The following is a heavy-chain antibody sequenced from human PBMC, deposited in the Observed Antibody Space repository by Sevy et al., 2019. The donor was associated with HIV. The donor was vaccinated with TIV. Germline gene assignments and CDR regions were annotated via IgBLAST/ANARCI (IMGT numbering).Heavy chain of an antibody. CDR3: ARLAVVSGRFDP. CDR2: INQGGTES. Sequence: GGSLRLSCAASGFTFSTYWMSWVRQAPGKGLEWVANINQGGTESHYVDSVKGRFTISRDNAQSSLYLQMNSLRADDMAVYYCARLAVVSGRFDPWGQGTLVTVSS. CDR1: GFTFSTYW. D-gene: IGHD3-10*01. V-gene: IGHV3-7*03. J-gene: IGHJ5*02.